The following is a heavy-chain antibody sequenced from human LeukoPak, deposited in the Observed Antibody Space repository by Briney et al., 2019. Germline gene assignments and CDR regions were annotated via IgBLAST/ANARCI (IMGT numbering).Heavy chain of an antibody. V-gene: IGHV1-18*01. D-gene: IGHD1-1*01. CDR2: ISAYNGNT. J-gene: IGHJ4*02. Sequence: ASVKVSFKASGYTFTNYGITWVRQAPGQGPEWMGWISAYNGNTNYAQKFQGRVTMTTDTSTTTAYMELRSLRSDDTAVYYCARGVGQTTGTTGGYYFDFWGQGTLVIVSS. CDR3: ARGVGQTTGTTGGYYFDF. CDR1: GYTFTNYG.